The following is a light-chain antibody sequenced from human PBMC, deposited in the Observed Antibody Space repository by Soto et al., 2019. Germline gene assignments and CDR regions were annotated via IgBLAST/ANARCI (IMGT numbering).Light chain of an antibody. CDR3: ETCAIHSLV. CDR2: LEGSGIY. V-gene: IGLV4-60*02. J-gene: IGLJ3*02. CDR1: SGHSRYI. Sequence: QPVLTQSSSVSASLGSSVKLTCTLSSGHSRYIIAWHQQQPGKAPRYLMKLEGSGIYNKGSGVPDRFSGSRSGADRYLTISNLQFEDEAEYYFETCAIHSLVFGGGTELTV.